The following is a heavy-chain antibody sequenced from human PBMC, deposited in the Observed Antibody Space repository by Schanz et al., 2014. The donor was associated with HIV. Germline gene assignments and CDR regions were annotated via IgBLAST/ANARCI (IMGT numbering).Heavy chain of an antibody. V-gene: IGHV1-2*02. D-gene: IGHD6-6*01. J-gene: IGHJ6*02. CDR3: AREPSFSGLDV. Sequence: QVQLVQSGAEVKKPGASVKVSCKASGYTFTGYYLHWIRQAPGQGLEWMGWFNPNSGGRIYPQKFEGRVTMTRDTPISTAYMELSSLRYDDTAVYYCAREPSFSGLDVWGQGTTVIVSS. CDR1: GYTFTGYY. CDR2: FNPNSGGR.